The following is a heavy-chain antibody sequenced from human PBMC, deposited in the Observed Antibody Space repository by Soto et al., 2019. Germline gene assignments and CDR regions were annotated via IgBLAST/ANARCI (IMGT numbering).Heavy chain of an antibody. J-gene: IGHJ4*02. V-gene: IGHV4-31*11. CDR1: GGSISSGGYY. CDR2: IYYSGST. CDR3: ARNRATHFDY. Sequence: ASETLSLTCAVSGGSISSGGYYWSWIRQHPGKGLEWIGYIYYSGSTYYNPSLKSRVTISVDTSKNQFSLKLSSVTAADTAVYYCARNRATHFDYWGQGTLVTVSS. D-gene: IGHD1-26*01.